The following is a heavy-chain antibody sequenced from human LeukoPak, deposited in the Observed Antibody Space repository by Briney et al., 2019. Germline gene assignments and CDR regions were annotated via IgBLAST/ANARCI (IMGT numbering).Heavy chain of an antibody. J-gene: IGHJ4*02. V-gene: IGHV1-2*02. CDR2: INSNSGGT. D-gene: IGHD6-13*01. CDR1: GYTFTGYY. CDR3: AKTARIAAAGIHYYFDY. Sequence: ASVKVSCKASGYTFTGYYMHWVRQAPGQGLEWMGWINSNSGGTNYAQKFQGRVTMTRDTSISTAYMELSRLRSDDTAVYYCAKTARIAAAGIHYYFDYWGQGTLVTVSS.